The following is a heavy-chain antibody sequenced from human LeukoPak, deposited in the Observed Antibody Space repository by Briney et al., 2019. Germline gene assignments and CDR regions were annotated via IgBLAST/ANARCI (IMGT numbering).Heavy chain of an antibody. Sequence: ASVKVSCKSSGDTFTSYDINWVRQATGQGLEWMGWVNPNSGNTGYAQKFQGRVTITRNTSISTAYMELSSLRSEDTAVYYCARVLVGDMGYNWFDPWGQGTLVTVSS. CDR1: GDTFTSYD. V-gene: IGHV1-8*03. CDR2: VNPNSGNT. CDR3: ARVLVGDMGYNWFDP. D-gene: IGHD1-26*01. J-gene: IGHJ5*02.